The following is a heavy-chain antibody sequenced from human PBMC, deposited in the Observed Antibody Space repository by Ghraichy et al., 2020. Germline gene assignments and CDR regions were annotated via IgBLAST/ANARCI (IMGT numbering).Heavy chain of an antibody. V-gene: IGHV3-30*02. CDR1: GFTFSSYG. CDR2: IRYDGSNK. Sequence: GGSLRLSCAASGFTFSSYGMHWVRQAPGKGLEWVAFIRYDGSNKYYADSVKGRFTISRDNSKNTLYLQMNSLRAEDTAVYYCAKGLSYSGSYYRADAFDIWGLGTMVTVSS. J-gene: IGHJ3*02. CDR3: AKGLSYSGSYYRADAFDI. D-gene: IGHD1-26*01.